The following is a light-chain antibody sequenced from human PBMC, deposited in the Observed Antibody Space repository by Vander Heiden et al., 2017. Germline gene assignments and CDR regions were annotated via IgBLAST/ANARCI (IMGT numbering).Light chain of an antibody. Sequence: DIVMTQPPLSLPVTPGEPASLSCRSSQSRLHSNGYNYLYWYLQKPGQSPQHLIYLGSNRASGVPDRFSGSGSGTDFTLKISRVEAEDVGVYYCMQALQTPLTFGEGTKVEIK. CDR1: QSRLHSNGYNY. CDR2: LGS. V-gene: IGKV2-28*01. CDR3: MQALQTPLT. J-gene: IGKJ4*01.